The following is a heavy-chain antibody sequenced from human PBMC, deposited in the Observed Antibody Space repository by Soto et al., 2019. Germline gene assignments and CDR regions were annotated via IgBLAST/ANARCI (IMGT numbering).Heavy chain of an antibody. CDR2: IYHSGST. V-gene: IGHV4-30-2*01. D-gene: IGHD4-17*01. Sequence: QLQLQESGSGLVKPSQTLSLTCAVSGGSISSGGYSWSWIRQPPGKGLEWIGYIYHSGSTYYNPSLKSRVTISVDRSKNQFSLKLSSVTAADTAVYYCARWGDDYGGNWEEYWGQGTLVTVSS. CDR1: GGSISSGGYS. CDR3: ARWGDDYGGNWEEY. J-gene: IGHJ4*02.